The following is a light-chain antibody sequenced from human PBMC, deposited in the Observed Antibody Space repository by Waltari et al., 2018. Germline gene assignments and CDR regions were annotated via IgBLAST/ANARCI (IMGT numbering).Light chain of an antibody. CDR2: EVS. Sequence: QSALTQPPSASGSPGQSVPIPCPATSSDVGGFNYVSWYQQHPGKAPKLMIYEVSKRPSGVPDRFSGSKSGNTASLTVSGLQAEDEGDYYCSSYAGTNNVVFGGGTKLTVL. CDR1: SSDVGGFNY. CDR3: SSYAGTNNVV. V-gene: IGLV2-8*01. J-gene: IGLJ2*01.